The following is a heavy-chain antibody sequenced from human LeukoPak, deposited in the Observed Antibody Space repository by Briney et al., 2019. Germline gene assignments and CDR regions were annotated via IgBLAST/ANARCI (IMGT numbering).Heavy chain of an antibody. CDR1: GGTFSSYA. D-gene: IGHD2-15*01. CDR3: ARVPPYCSGGSCSRGAFDI. Sequence: SVKVSCKASGGTFSSYAISWVRQAPGQGLEWMGRIIPILGIANYAQEFQGRVTITADKSTSTAYMELSSLRSEDTAVYYCARVPPYCSGGSCSRGAFDIWGQGTMVTVSS. V-gene: IGHV1-69*04. J-gene: IGHJ3*02. CDR2: IIPILGIA.